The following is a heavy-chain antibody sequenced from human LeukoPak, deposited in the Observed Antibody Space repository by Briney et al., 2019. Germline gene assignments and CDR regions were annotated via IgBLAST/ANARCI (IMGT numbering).Heavy chain of an antibody. D-gene: IGHD3-22*01. Sequence: PSETLSLTCTVSGGSISSYYWSWIRQPAGEGLEWIGRIYTSGSTNYSPSLKSRVTISVDKSKNQFSLKLSSVTAADTAVYYCAREDDSSGYGAFDIWGQGTMVTVSS. CDR1: GGSISSYY. CDR2: IYTSGST. V-gene: IGHV4-4*07. CDR3: AREDDSSGYGAFDI. J-gene: IGHJ3*02.